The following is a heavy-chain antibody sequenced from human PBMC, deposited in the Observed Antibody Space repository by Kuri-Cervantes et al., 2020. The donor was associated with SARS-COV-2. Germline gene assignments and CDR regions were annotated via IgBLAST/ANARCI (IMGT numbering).Heavy chain of an antibody. CDR2: ISSSGSTI. CDR3: ARDPTGVAGVGRVFDY. CDR1: GFTFSDYY. J-gene: IGHJ4*02. Sequence: GGSLRLSCAASGFTFSDYYMSWIRQAPGKGLEWVSYISSSGSTIYYADSVKGRFTISRDNAKNSLYLQMNNLRAEDTALYFYARDPTGVAGVGRVFDYWGQGALVTVSS. V-gene: IGHV3-11*01. D-gene: IGHD6-19*01.